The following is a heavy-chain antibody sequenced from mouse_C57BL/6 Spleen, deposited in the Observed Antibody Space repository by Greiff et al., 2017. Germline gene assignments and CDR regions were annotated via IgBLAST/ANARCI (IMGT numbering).Heavy chain of an antibody. V-gene: IGHV1-52*01. CDR3: ARIYYSNHWYFDV. CDR1: GYTFTSYW. CDR2: IDPSDSET. Sequence: VKLQQPGAELVRPGSSVKLSCKASGYTFTSYWMHWVKQRPIQGLEWIGNIDPSDSETHYNQKFKDKATLTVDKSSSTAYMQLSSLTSEDSAVYYCARIYYSNHWYFDVWGTGTTVTVSS. J-gene: IGHJ1*03. D-gene: IGHD2-5*01.